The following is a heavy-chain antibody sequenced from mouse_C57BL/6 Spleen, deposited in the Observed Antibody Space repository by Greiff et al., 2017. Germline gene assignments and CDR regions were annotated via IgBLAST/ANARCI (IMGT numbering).Heavy chain of an antibody. J-gene: IGHJ4*01. Sequence: EVHLVESEGGLVQPGSSMKLSCTASGFTFSDYYMAWVRQVPEKGLEWVANINYDGSSTYYLDSLKSRFIISRDNAKNILYLQMSSLKSEDTATYYCARDLASSPPYAMDYWGQGTSVTVSS. CDR1: GFTFSDYY. D-gene: IGHD1-1*01. CDR3: ARDLASSPPYAMDY. CDR2: INYDGSST. V-gene: IGHV5-16*01.